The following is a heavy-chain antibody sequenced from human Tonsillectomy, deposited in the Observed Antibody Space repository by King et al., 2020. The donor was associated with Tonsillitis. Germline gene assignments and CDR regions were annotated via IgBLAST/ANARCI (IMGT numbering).Heavy chain of an antibody. Sequence: QLVQSGGEVKKPGASVKVSCKASGYTFTSYGISWVRQAPGQGLEWMGWISTYNGNTNYAEKLQDRVTMTTDTSTSTAYMGLRSLRSDDTAVYYCARDRAIAVVLPAVSDAFDIWGQGTMVTVSS. D-gene: IGHD2-15*01. CDR1: GYTFTSYG. V-gene: IGHV1-18*04. CDR2: ISTYNGNT. CDR3: ARDRAIAVVLPAVSDAFDI. J-gene: IGHJ3*02.